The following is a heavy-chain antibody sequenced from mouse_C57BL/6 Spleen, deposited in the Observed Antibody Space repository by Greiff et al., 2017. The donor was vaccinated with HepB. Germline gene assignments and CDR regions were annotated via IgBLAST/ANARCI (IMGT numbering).Heavy chain of an antibody. D-gene: IGHD2-5*01. CDR1: GYTFTEYT. V-gene: IGHV1-62-2*01. J-gene: IGHJ4*01. CDR3: ARGGAYYSNYYAMDY. Sequence: QVQLQQSGAELVKPGASVKLSCKASGYTFTEYTIHWVKQRPGQGLEWIGWVYPGRGSIKYNEKFKDKATLTVDTSSSTAYMQLSSLTSEDSAVYYGARGGAYYSNYYAMDYWGQGTSVTVSS. CDR2: VYPGRGSI.